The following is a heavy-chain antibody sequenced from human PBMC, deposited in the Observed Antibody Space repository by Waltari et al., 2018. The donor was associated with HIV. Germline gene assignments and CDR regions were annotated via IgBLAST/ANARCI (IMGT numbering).Heavy chain of an antibody. CDR3: ARDQTMTRAFDI. V-gene: IGHV3-30*01. CDR2: ISYDGSNK. J-gene: IGHJ3*02. CDR1: EFTLCTYE. D-gene: IGHD3-22*01. Sequence: QVQLVESGGCVVQPGRSIRLYCAADEFTLCTYEMHWVRQAPVKGLEWVAVISYDGSNKYYADSVMGRFTISRDNSKNTLYLQMNSLRAEDTAVYYCARDQTMTRAFDIWGQGTMVTVSS.